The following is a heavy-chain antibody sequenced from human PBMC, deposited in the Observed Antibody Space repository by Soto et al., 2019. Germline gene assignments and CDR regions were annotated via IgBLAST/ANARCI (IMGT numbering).Heavy chain of an antibody. CDR3: AKDQSGTNCFDP. J-gene: IGHJ5*02. CDR1: GFTFSSYG. CDR2: ISYDGSNK. V-gene: IGHV3-30*18. Sequence: LRLSCAASGFTFSSYGMHWVRQAPGKGLEWVAVISYDGSNKYYADSVKGRFTISRDNSKNTLYLQMNSLRAEDTAVYYCAKDQSGTNCFDPWGQGTLVTVSS.